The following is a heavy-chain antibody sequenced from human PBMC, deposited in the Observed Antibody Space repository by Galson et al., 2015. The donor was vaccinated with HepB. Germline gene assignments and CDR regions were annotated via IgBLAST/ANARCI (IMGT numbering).Heavy chain of an antibody. Sequence: SVKVSCKASGYTFTSYYMHWVRQAPGQGLEWMGIINPSGGSTSYAQKFQGRVTMTRDTSTSTVYMELSSLRSEDTAVYYCASKTGYGGRYYYYYYGMDVWGQGTTVTVSS. CDR3: ASKTGYGGRYYYYYYGMDV. J-gene: IGHJ6*02. D-gene: IGHD4-23*01. V-gene: IGHV1-46*01. CDR2: INPSGGST. CDR1: GYTFTSYY.